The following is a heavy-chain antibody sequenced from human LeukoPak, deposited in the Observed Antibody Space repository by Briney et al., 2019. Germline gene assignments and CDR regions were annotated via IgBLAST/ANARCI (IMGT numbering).Heavy chain of an antibody. V-gene: IGHV3-23*01. CDR2: ISGSGGST. Sequence: GGSLRLSCAASGFTFSSYAMSWVRQAPGKGLEWVSAISGSGGSTYYADSVKGRFTISRDNSKNTLYLQMNSLRAEDTAVYYCAKLYDSSGYYLDVFDIWGQGTMVTVSS. CDR1: GFTFSSYA. J-gene: IGHJ3*02. CDR3: AKLYDSSGYYLDVFDI. D-gene: IGHD3-22*01.